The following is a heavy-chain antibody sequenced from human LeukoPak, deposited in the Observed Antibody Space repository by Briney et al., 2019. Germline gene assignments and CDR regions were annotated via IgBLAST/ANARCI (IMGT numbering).Heavy chain of an antibody. Sequence: GGSLRLSCASSGFRFSSYWRHWVRQAPGKGRVWVARISPDGSSALSADSVRGRFTISRDNADNTLYLQLNCLRAEDTAVYYCARVSFCPRCHFDYWGQGTLVTVSS. V-gene: IGHV3-74*03. CDR3: ARVSFCPRCHFDY. D-gene: IGHD2/OR15-2a*01. CDR2: ISPDGSSA. J-gene: IGHJ4*02. CDR1: GFRFSSYW.